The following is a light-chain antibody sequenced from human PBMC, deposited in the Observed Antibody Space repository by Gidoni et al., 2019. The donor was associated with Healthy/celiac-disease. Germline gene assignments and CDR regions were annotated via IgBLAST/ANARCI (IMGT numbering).Light chain of an antibody. CDR2: EAS. CDR1: QSVSSY. J-gene: IGKJ2*03. V-gene: IGKV3-11*01. CDR3: QQRSNWPR. Sequence: ELVLTPSPATLSLSPGERATLPCRASQSVSSYLAWYQQKPGQAPRLLIYEASNRATGIPARFSGSGSGTDFTLTISSLEPEDFAVYYCQQRSNWPRFXQXTKLEIK.